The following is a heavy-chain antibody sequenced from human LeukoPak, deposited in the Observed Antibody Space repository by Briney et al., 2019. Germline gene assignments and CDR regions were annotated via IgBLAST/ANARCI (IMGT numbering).Heavy chain of an antibody. Sequence: PGGSLRLSCAASGFPFSGYSLTWVRQAPGKGLEWISYISSSNTIYYADSVKGRFTISRDNAKNSLYLQMNSLRAEDTAVYYCAKPTGASSSDDYWGQGTLVTVSS. J-gene: IGHJ4*02. V-gene: IGHV3-48*01. D-gene: IGHD1-14*01. CDR2: ISSSNTI. CDR1: GFPFSGYS. CDR3: AKPTGASSSDDY.